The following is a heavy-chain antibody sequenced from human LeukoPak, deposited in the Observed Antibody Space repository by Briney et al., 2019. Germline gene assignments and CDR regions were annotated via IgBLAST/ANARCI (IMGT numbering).Heavy chain of an antibody. CDR3: ARAAYSYGSPYYYYYYMDV. CDR2: IKQDGSEK. J-gene: IGHJ6*03. CDR1: GFTFSSDW. V-gene: IGHV3-7*01. D-gene: IGHD5-18*01. Sequence: GGSLRLSCAASGFTFSSDWMSWVRQAPGRGLEWVANIKQDGSEKYYVDSVKGRFTISRDDAKNSLYLQMNSLRAEDTAVYYCARAAYSYGSPYYYYYYMDVWGKGTTVTVSS.